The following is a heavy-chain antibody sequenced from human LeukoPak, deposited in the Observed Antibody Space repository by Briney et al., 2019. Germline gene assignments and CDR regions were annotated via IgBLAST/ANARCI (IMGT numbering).Heavy chain of an antibody. CDR2: MNPNSGNT. D-gene: IGHD6-6*01. V-gene: IGHV1-8*01. Sequence: GASVKVSCKASGYTFTSYDINWMRQATGQGLEWMGWMNPNSGNTGCAQKFQGRVTMTRNTSISTAYMELSSLRSEDTAVYYCARGIAAHYFDYWGQGTLVTVSS. J-gene: IGHJ4*02. CDR1: GYTFTSYD. CDR3: ARGIAAHYFDY.